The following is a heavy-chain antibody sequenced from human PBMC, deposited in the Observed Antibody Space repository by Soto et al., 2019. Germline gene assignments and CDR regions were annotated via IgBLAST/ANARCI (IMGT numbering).Heavy chain of an antibody. CDR3: ARSRSRYCSSTSCYSPIAALFD. CDR2: INHSGST. Sequence: KPSETLSLTCAVYGGSFSGYYWSWIRQPPGKGLEWIGEINHSGSTNYNPSLKSRVTISVDTSKNQFSLKLSSVTAADTAVYYCARSRSRYCSSTSCYSPIAALFDWGQGTLVTVSS. V-gene: IGHV4-34*01. D-gene: IGHD2-2*01. J-gene: IGHJ4*02. CDR1: GGSFSGYY.